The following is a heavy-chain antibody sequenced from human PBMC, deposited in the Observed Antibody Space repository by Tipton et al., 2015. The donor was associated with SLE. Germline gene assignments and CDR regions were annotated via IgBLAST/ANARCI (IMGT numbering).Heavy chain of an antibody. Sequence: TLSLTCAVYGGSFSGCYWSWIRQPPGKGLEWIGEINHSGSTNYNPSLKSRVTISVDTSKNQFSLKLSSVTAADTAVYYCARGRWFGDYWGQGTLVTVSS. CDR3: ARGRWFGDY. V-gene: IGHV4-34*01. J-gene: IGHJ4*02. CDR1: GGSFSGCY. D-gene: IGHD3-10*01. CDR2: INHSGST.